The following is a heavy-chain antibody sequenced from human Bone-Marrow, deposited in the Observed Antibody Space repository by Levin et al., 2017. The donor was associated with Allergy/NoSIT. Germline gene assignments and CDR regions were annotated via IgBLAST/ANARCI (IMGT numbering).Heavy chain of an antibody. CDR3: ALTGTSLPDFDH. D-gene: IGHD1-14*01. CDR2: ISSDGGST. V-gene: IGHV3-23*01. CDR1: GFTFRSHA. Sequence: GGSLRLSCAGSGFTFRSHAVSWVRQAPGKGLEWVSGISSDGGSTYYADSVKGRFTISRDNSTTTLYLQMTPVRAEDTAFYYCALTGTSLPDFDHWGQGILVTVS. J-gene: IGHJ4*02.